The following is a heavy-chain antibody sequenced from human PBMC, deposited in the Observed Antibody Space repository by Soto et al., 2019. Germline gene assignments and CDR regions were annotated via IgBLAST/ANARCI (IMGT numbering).Heavy chain of an antibody. CDR3: GRTKDYVYGVDV. Sequence: QVQLQESGPGLVKPSGTLSLTCAVSGTSISSSQWWSWVRQPPGKGLEWIGEIYHNERTNYNPSLKSRLNMSLDKSKNQVSLKLRSVTAADTATYYCGRTKDYVYGVDVWGQGTTVTVSS. V-gene: IGHV4-4*02. CDR1: GTSISSSQW. J-gene: IGHJ6*02. CDR2: IYHNERT.